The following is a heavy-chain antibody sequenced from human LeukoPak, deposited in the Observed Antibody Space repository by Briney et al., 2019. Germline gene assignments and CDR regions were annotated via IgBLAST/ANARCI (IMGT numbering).Heavy chain of an antibody. J-gene: IGHJ4*02. CDR2: ISGSGGST. CDR1: GFTFSSYA. CDR3: GHGSGSYYNNPLFDY. D-gene: IGHD3-10*01. Sequence: PGGSLRLSCAASGFTFSSYAMSRVPQAPGKGLEWVSAISGSGGSTYYADSVKGRFTISRDNSKNTLYLQMNSLRAEDTAVYYCGHGSGSYYNNPLFDYWGQGTLVTVSS. V-gene: IGHV3-23*01.